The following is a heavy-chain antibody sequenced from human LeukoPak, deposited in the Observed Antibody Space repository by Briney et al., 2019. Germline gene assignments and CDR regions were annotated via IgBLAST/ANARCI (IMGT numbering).Heavy chain of an antibody. V-gene: IGHV1-8*03. CDR3: ARGFSSKTRWFDP. CDR2: MNPNSGNT. CDR1: GYTFTSYD. Sequence: VASVKVSCKASGYTFTSYDINWVRQATGQGLKWMGWMNPNSGNTGYAQKFQGRVTITRNTSISTAYMELSSLRSEDTAVYYCARGFSSKTRWFDPWGQGTLVTVSS. J-gene: IGHJ5*02. D-gene: IGHD6-13*01.